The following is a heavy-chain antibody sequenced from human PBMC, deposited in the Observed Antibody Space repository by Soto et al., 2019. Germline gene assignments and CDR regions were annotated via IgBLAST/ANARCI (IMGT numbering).Heavy chain of an antibody. CDR2: ISGSGGST. CDR1: GFTFSSYA. D-gene: IGHD4-4*01. J-gene: IGHJ6*02. V-gene: IGHV3-23*01. Sequence: GGSLRLSCAASGFTFSSYAMSWVRQAPGKGLEWVSAISGSGGSTYYADSVKGRFTISRDNSKNTLYLQMNSLRAEDTAVYYCAKPSKSMHSNTPYYYYYYGMDVWGQGTTVTVSS. CDR3: AKPSKSMHSNTPYYYYYYGMDV.